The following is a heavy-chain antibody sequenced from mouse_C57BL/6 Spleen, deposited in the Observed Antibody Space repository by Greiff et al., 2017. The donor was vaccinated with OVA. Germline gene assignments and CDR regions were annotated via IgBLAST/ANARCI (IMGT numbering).Heavy chain of an antibody. Sequence: VHLVESGAELVKPGASVKMSCKASGYTFTTYPIEWMKQNHGKSLEWIGNFHPYNDDTKYNEKFKGKATLTVEKSSSTVYLELSRLTSDDSAVYYCARNYYGSSYGYYFDYWGQGTTLTVSS. CDR2: FHPYNDDT. CDR3: ARNYYGSSYGYYFDY. V-gene: IGHV1-47*01. J-gene: IGHJ2*01. CDR1: GYTFTTYP. D-gene: IGHD1-1*01.